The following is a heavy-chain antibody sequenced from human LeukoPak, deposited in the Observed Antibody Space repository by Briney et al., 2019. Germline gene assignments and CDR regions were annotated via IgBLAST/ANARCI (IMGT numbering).Heavy chain of an antibody. CDR3: ARDREVGATGYYFDY. Sequence: GSLRLSCAASGFTFSSFAMIWVRQPPGKGLEWIGRIYTSGSTTYNSSLKSRVTISLDTSKNHFSLRLSSVTAADTAVYYCARDREVGATGYYFDYWGQGTLVTVSS. D-gene: IGHD1-26*01. V-gene: IGHV4-4*08. J-gene: IGHJ4*02. CDR1: GFTFSSFA. CDR2: IYTSGST.